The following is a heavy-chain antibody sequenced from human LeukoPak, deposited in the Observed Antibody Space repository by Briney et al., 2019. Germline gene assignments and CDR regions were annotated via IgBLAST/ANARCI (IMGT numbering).Heavy chain of an antibody. J-gene: IGHJ1*01. Sequence: GGSLRLSCAASGFTVSSNYMSWVRQAPGKGLEWVSVIYSGGSTYYADSVKGRFTISRDNSKNTLYLQMNSLRAEDTAVYYCARVAYEIGPFQMWGQGTLVTVSS. CDR3: ARVAYEIGPFQM. CDR1: GFTVSSNY. D-gene: IGHD3-9*01. V-gene: IGHV3-53*01. CDR2: IYSGGST.